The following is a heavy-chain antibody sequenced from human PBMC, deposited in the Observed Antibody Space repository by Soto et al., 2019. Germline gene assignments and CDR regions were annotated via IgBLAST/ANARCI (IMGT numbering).Heavy chain of an antibody. CDR3: ARWNYLDY. Sequence: EMQLLESGGGLVQPGGSLRLSCAASGFSFSSYAMSWVRQAPGKGLEWVSTISGSDGKTFYADSVKGRFSISRDTSDNTLYLQMNSLRADDTAIYNCARWNYLDYWGQGARVTVSS. CDR2: ISGSDGKT. V-gene: IGHV3-23*01. D-gene: IGHD2-15*01. CDR1: GFSFSSYA. J-gene: IGHJ4*02.